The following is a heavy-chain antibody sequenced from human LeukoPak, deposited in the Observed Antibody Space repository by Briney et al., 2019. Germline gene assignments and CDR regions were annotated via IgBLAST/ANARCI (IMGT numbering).Heavy chain of an antibody. J-gene: IGHJ6*03. CDR3: ARVLRYCSGGNCYSGGLGYMDV. V-gene: IGHV3-20*04. CDR2: INWNGGSA. D-gene: IGHD2-15*01. CDR1: GFTFDDYG. Sequence: GGSLRLSCAASGFTFDDYGMSWVRQAPGKWLEWVSDINWNGGSAGYADSVKGRFTIYRDNAKNSLYLQMNSLRAEDTAVYYCARVLRYCSGGNCYSGGLGYMDVWGKGTTVTISS.